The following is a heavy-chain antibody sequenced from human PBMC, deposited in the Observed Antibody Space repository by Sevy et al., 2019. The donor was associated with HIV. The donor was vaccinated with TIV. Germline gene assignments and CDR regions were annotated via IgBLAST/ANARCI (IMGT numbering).Heavy chain of an antibody. Sequence: SGPTLVKPTQTLTLTCTFSGFSLSTSGVGVGWIRQPPVKALEWLALFYWNDDQRYSPSLKSRLTITKDTTKNQVILTMTKLDPVNTATYYMEHGTCGDYADYFEYWGQGPLVTVSS. V-gene: IGHV2-5*01. CDR2: FYWNDDQ. J-gene: IGHJ4*02. D-gene: IGHD4-17*01. CDR1: GFSLSTSGVG. CDR3: EHGTCGDYADYFEY.